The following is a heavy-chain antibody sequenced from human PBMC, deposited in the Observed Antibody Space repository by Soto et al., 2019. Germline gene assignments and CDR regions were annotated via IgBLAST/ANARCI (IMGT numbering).Heavy chain of an antibody. Sequence: LRLSCAASQFSFSSYWMHWVRQVPGKGPAWVSRINHDGSKTEYADSVKGRFTISRDNTNNTLYLQMNSLRVEDTAMYYCVREPWGFSGTWYDYWGQGTLVTVSS. V-gene: IGHV3-74*01. D-gene: IGHD6-13*01. CDR3: VREPWGFSGTWYDY. CDR2: INHDGSKT. CDR1: QFSFSSYW. J-gene: IGHJ4*02.